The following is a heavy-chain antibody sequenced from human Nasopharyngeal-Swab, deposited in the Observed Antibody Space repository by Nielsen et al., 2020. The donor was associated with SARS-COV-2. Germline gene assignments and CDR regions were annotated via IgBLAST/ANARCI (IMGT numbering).Heavy chain of an antibody. CDR2: INHSGST. Sequence: SETLSLTCAVYGGSFSGYYWSGIRKPPGKGLEWIGEINHSGSTNYNPSPKSRVTISVDTSKNQFSLKLSSVTAADTAVYYCAGGKAAMVYYYYYYMDVWGKGTSVTVSS. D-gene: IGHD5-18*01. CDR3: AGGKAAMVYYYYYYMDV. J-gene: IGHJ6*03. V-gene: IGHV4-34*01. CDR1: GGSFSGYY.